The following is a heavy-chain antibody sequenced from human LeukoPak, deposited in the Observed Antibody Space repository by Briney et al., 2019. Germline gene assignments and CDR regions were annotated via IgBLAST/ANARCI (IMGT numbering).Heavy chain of an antibody. CDR2: FDPEDGET. CDR3: ATAKRAEPVPYCSSTSCPTLSGMDV. Sequence: ASVKVSCKVSGYTLTELSMHWVRQAPGKGLERMGGFDPEDGETIYAQKFQGRVTMTEDTSTDTAYMELSSLRSEDTAVYYCATAKRAEPVPYCSSTSCPTLSGMDVWGQGTTVTVSS. CDR1: GYTLTELS. D-gene: IGHD2-2*01. J-gene: IGHJ6*02. V-gene: IGHV1-24*01.